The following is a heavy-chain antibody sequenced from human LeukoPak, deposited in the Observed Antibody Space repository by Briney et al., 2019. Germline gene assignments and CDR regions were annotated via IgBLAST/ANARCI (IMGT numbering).Heavy chain of an antibody. V-gene: IGHV4-31*03. J-gene: IGHJ3*02. Sequence: SSQTLSLTCTVSGGSISSGGYYWSWIRQHPGKGLEWIGYIYYSGSTYYNPSLKSRVTISVETSKKQFSLKLSSVTAADTAVYYCARVRYFDWDAFDIWGQGTMVTVSS. CDR3: ARVRYFDWDAFDI. CDR2: IYYSGST. D-gene: IGHD3-9*01. CDR1: GGSISSGGYY.